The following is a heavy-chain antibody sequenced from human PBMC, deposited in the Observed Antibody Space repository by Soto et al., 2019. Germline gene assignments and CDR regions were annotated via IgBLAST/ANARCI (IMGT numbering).Heavy chain of an antibody. CDR2: INHSGST. CDR1: GGSFSDFY. J-gene: IGHJ3*01. CDR3: ERGPSVVWVVPNAQRDVFDF. Sequence: SETLSLTCAVYGGSFSDFYWNCIRQPPGKGLEWIGEINHSGSTSYNPSLKSRVTMSVDTSKNHIYLKLTSVTAADTAVYYCERGPSVVWVVPNAQRDVFDFWGQGTMVTVSS. V-gene: IGHV4-34*01. D-gene: IGHD3-16*01.